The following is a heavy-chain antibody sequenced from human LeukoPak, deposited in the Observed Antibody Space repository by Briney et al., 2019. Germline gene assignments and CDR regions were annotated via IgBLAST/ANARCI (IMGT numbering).Heavy chain of an antibody. CDR1: GFTFSSYA. Sequence: PGGSLRLSCAASGFTFSSYAMSWVRQAPGKGLEWVSAISGSGGSTYYADSVKGRFTISRDNSKNTLYLQMNSLRAEDTVVYYCAKDLVVVTPHQTLDPGWPDAFDIWGQGTMVTVSS. CDR2: ISGSGGST. CDR3: AKDLVVVTPHQTLDPGWPDAFDI. D-gene: IGHD2-21*02. V-gene: IGHV3-23*01. J-gene: IGHJ3*02.